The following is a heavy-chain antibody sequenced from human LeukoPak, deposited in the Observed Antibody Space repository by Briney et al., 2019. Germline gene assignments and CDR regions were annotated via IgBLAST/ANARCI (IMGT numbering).Heavy chain of an antibody. J-gene: IGHJ4*02. Sequence: ASVKVPCKASGYTFTSYGISWVRQAPGQGLEWMGWIITYNGNTNYAQKLQGRVTMTTDTSTSTAYMELRSLRSDDTAAYYCATDARLSVYWGQGTLVTVSS. V-gene: IGHV1-18*01. CDR2: IITYNGNT. CDR3: ATDARLSVY. D-gene: IGHD3-16*01. CDR1: GYTFTSYG.